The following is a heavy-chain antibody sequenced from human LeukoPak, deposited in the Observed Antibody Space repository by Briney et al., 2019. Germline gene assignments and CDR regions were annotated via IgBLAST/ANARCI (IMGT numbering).Heavy chain of an antibody. CDR3: ASNPGGIAVAGTEYYFDY. Sequence: PGGSLRLSCAASGFTFSDYYMSWVRQAPGKGLEWVSYISSSGSTIYYADSVKGRFTISRDNAKNSLYLQMNSLRAEDTAVYYCASNPGGIAVAGTEYYFDYWGQGTLVTVSS. J-gene: IGHJ4*02. CDR1: GFTFSDYY. V-gene: IGHV3-11*04. D-gene: IGHD6-19*01. CDR2: ISSSGSTI.